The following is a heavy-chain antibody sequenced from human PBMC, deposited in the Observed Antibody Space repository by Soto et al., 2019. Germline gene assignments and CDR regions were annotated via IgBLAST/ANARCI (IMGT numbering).Heavy chain of an antibody. V-gene: IGHV3-48*01. D-gene: IGHD6-19*01. CDR2: ISSSSSTI. CDR1: GFTFSSYS. J-gene: IGHJ6*01. Sequence: EVQLVESGGGLVQPGGSLRLSCAASGFTFSSYSMNWVRQAPGKGLEWVSYISSSSSTIYYADSVKGRFTISRDNAKNSLYLQMNSLRAEDTAVYYCARAVSVALFYYYYGMDVW. CDR3: ARAVSVALFYYYYGMDV.